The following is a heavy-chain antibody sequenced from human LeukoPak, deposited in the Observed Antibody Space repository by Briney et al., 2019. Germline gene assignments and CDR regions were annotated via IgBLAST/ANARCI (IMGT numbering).Heavy chain of an antibody. D-gene: IGHD4-17*01. CDR3: ARVRTDYGDCVGWFDP. CDR1: GFTFSSYW. CDR2: IKQDGSEK. J-gene: IGHJ5*02. V-gene: IGHV3-7*01. Sequence: SGGSLRLSCAASGFTFSSYWMSWVRQAPGKGLEWVANIKQDGSEKYYVDSVKGRFTISRDNAKNSLYLQMNSLRAEDTAVYYCARVRTDYGDCVGWFDPWGQGTLVTVSS.